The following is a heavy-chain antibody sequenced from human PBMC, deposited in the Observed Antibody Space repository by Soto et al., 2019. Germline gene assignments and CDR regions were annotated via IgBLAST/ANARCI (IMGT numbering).Heavy chain of an antibody. D-gene: IGHD1-26*01. J-gene: IGHJ5*02. CDR3: AKDYLRWAQS. CDR1: GFTFSDYS. Sequence: GGSLRLSCAASGFTFSDYSMSWVRQAPGKGLEWVSDISGSGSTFYADSVKGRFTISRDNSKNTLYLQMNSLRDEDTAVYYCAKDYLRWAQSWGQGTLVTVSS. CDR2: ISGSGST. V-gene: IGHV3-23*01.